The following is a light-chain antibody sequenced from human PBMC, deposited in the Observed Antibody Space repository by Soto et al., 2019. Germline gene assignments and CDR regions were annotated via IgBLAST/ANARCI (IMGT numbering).Light chain of an antibody. CDR1: TSNIGNNY. CDR3: GSWDHSVSGFV. CDR2: QSN. Sequence: QSVLTQPPSASAAPGQKVTISCSGSTSNIGNNYVSWFQQLPGTAPKLIIYQSNRRPSGIPDRFSGSKSGTSATLGITGLQTGDEADYYCGSWDHSVSGFVFGTGTKVTVL. V-gene: IGLV1-51*02. J-gene: IGLJ1*01.